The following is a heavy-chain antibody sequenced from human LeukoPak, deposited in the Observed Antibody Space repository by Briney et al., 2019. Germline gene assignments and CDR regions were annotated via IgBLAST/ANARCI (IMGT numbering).Heavy chain of an antibody. CDR2: ISGSGGST. CDR1: GFTFSDYY. CDR3: AREKKTEWTTGAFDM. D-gene: IGHD3-3*01. V-gene: IGHV3-23*01. Sequence: PGGSLRLSCAASGFTFSDYYMSWIRQAPGKGLEWVSAISGSGGSTYYADSVKGRFTISRDNSKNTLYLQMNSLRVEDTAVYYCAREKKTEWTTGAFDMWGQGTMVIVSS. J-gene: IGHJ3*02.